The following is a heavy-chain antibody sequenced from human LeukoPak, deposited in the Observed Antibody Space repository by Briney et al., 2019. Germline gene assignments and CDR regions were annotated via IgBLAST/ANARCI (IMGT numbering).Heavy chain of an antibody. CDR3: ATSPGAVAGSIGLDY. J-gene: IGHJ4*02. Sequence: GGSLSVSCAASGFTLSRYAMSWVRQAPGKGLEWVSAISDSRGGAYYADSVKGRFTISRDNSKNTLYLQMNSLRAEDTAVYYCATSPGAVAGSIGLDYWGQGTLVTVSS. V-gene: IGHV3-23*01. CDR2: ISDSRGGA. CDR1: GFTLSRYA. D-gene: IGHD6-13*01.